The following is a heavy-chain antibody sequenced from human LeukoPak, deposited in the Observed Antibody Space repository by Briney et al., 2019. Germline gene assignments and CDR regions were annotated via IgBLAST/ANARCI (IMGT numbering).Heavy chain of an antibody. CDR1: GYTFTGYY. CDR3: ARDNSVGDNAWWFDP. D-gene: IGHD1-26*01. Sequence: RASVKVSCKASGYTFTGYYMHWVRQAPGQGLEWMGLINPTGGSTGYAQKFQGRVTMTREMSTSTDYMELSSLRSEDTAIYYCARDNSVGDNAWWFDPWGQGTLVTVSS. J-gene: IGHJ5*02. V-gene: IGHV1-46*01. CDR2: INPTGGST.